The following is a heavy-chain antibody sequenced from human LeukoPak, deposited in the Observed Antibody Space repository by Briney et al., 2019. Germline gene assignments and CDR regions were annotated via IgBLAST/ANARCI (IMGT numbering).Heavy chain of an antibody. D-gene: IGHD1-26*01. J-gene: IGHJ4*02. V-gene: IGHV3-53*01. CDR2: VYRGASI. CDR3: ARATDTNYFDF. Sequence: VSIVYRGASIYYLDSVKGRFTISRDNSENTLYLQMNNLRAEDTAIYYCARATDTNYFDFWGQGTLLTVSS.